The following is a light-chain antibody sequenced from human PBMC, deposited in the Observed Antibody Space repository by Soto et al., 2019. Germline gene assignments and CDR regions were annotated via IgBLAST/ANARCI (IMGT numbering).Light chain of an antibody. CDR3: QQYFDFPFT. Sequence: DIVMTQSPYSLAVSLGERATMNCKCSRSVLYKSNNKNHLAWYQQKPGQPPQLIIYWASTRGSVVPERFSGSRSGTDFTRTISSLEAEDVAFSWFQQYFDFPFTFGGGTKVEI. CDR1: RSVLYKSNNKNH. V-gene: IGKV4-1*01. J-gene: IGKJ4*01. CDR2: WAS.